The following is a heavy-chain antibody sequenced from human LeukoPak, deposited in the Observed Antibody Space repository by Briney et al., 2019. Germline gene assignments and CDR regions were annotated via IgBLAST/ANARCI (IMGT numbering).Heavy chain of an antibody. Sequence: PSETLSLTCAVSGGSISSGGYSWSWIRQPPGKGLEWIGYIYHSGSTYYNPSLKSRVTISVDRSKNQFSLKLSSVTAADTAVYYCARASFAGDFDYWGQGTLVTVSS. CDR3: ARASFAGDFDY. V-gene: IGHV4-30-2*01. J-gene: IGHJ4*02. CDR2: IYHSGST. D-gene: IGHD3-10*01. CDR1: GGSISSGGYS.